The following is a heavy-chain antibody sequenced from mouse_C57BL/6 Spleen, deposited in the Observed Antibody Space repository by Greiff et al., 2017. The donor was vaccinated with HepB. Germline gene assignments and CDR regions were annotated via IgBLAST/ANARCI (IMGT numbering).Heavy chain of an antibody. CDR1: GYAFSSSW. D-gene: IGHD1-1*01. CDR3: AREDYGSSLYDFDY. CDR2: IYPGDGDT. Sequence: VKLVESGPELVKPGASVKISCKASGYAFSSSWMNWVKQRPGKGLEWIGRIYPGDGDTNYNGKFKGKATLTADKSSSTAYMQLSSLTSEDSAVYFCAREDYGSSLYDFDYWGQGTTLTVSS. J-gene: IGHJ2*01. V-gene: IGHV1-82*01.